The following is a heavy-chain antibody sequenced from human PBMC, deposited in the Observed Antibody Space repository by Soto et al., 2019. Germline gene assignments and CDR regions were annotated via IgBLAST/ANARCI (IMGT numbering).Heavy chain of an antibody. CDR3: ARDVDYFDGDLWYDGYDL. D-gene: IGHD2-21*01. Sequence: GGSLRLSCAASGFTFSTYWMTWVRQAPGKGLEWVANINQDGGETYYVDSVEGRFTISRDNAKNSLYLQMNSLRAEDTAVYYCARDVDYFDGDLWYDGYDLWGQGTMVTVSS. CDR1: GFTFSTYW. V-gene: IGHV3-7*01. J-gene: IGHJ3*01. CDR2: INQDGGET.